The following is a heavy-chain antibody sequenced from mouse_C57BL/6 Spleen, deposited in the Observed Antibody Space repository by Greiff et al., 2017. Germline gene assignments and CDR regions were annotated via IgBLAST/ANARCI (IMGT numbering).Heavy chain of an antibody. D-gene: IGHD4-1*01. Sequence: QVQLKQSGPDLVKPGASVKISCNASGYTFTDYYINWVKQRPGQGLEWIGCIFPGSGSTYYNEKFNGKATLTVDKSSSTAYMLLSSLTSYDSAVYYCARSLTGGYAMGYWGQGTSVTVSA. V-gene: IGHV1-75*01. CDR2: IFPGSGST. CDR1: GYTFTDYY. J-gene: IGHJ4*01. CDR3: ARSLTGGYAMGY.